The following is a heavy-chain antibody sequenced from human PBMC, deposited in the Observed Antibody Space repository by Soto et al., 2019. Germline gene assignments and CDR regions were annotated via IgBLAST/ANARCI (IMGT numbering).Heavy chain of an antibody. V-gene: IGHV3-21*01. CDR1: GFTFSSYA. J-gene: IGHJ4*02. CDR2: ISSSSSYI. D-gene: IGHD3-22*01. CDR3: ARFGYGYDSNGFDY. Sequence: GGSLRLSCAASGFTFSSYAMHWVRQAPGKGLEWVSSISSSSSYIYYADSVKGRFTISRDNAKNSLYLQMNSLRAEDTAVYYCARFGYGYDSNGFDYWGQGTLVTVSS.